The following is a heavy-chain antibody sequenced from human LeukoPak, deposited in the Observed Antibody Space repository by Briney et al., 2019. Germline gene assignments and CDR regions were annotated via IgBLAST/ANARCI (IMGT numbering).Heavy chain of an antibody. CDR3: ARGRGGDIVLIAISGYYYMDV. Sequence: SETLSLTCAVYGGSFSGYYWSWIRQPPGKGLEWIGEINHSGSTNYNPSLKSRVTISVDTSKNQFSLKLSSVTAADTAVYYCARGRGGDIVLIAISGYYYMDVWGKGTTVTISS. CDR2: INHSGST. D-gene: IGHD2-8*01. V-gene: IGHV4-34*01. CDR1: GGSFSGYY. J-gene: IGHJ6*03.